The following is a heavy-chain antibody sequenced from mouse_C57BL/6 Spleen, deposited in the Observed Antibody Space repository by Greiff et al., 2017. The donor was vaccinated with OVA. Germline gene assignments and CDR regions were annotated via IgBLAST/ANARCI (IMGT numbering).Heavy chain of an antibody. CDR2: ISYDGSN. Sequence: EVKLMESGPGLVKPSQSLSLTCSVTGYSITSGYYWNWIRQFPGNKLEWMGYISYDGSNNYNPSLKNRISITRDTSKNQFFLKLNSVTTEDTATYYCARDYYGSSYYSWYFDVWGTGTTVTVSS. V-gene: IGHV3-6*01. CDR1: GYSITSGYY. CDR3: ARDYYGSSYYSWYFDV. D-gene: IGHD1-1*01. J-gene: IGHJ1*03.